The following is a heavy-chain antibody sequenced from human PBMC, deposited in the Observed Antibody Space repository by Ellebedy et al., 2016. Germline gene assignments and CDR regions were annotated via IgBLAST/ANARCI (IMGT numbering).Heavy chain of an antibody. V-gene: IGHV3-30*03. CDR3: ASHLGCSSTSCSYFDY. CDR2: ISYDGSNK. Sequence: GGSLRLSCAASGFTFSSYGMHWARQAPGKGLEWVAVISYDGSNKYYADSVKGRFTISRDNSKNTLYLQMNSLRAEDTAVYYCASHLGCSSTSCSYFDYWGQGTLVTVSS. J-gene: IGHJ4*02. CDR1: GFTFSSYG. D-gene: IGHD2-2*01.